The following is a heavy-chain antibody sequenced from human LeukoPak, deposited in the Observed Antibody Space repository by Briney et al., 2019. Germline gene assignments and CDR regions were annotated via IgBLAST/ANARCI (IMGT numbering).Heavy chain of an antibody. CDR1: GYTFTSYY. CDR2: INPSGGST. D-gene: IGHD5-12*01. CDR3: ARPNIVATVENDEDAFDI. Sequence: GASVKVSCKSSGYTFTSYYMHWVRQAPGQGLEWMGIINPSGGSTSYAQKFQGRVTMTRDMSTSTAYMELSRLRSEETAVYYCARPNIVATVENDEDAFDIWGQGTMVTVSS. J-gene: IGHJ3*02. V-gene: IGHV1-46*01.